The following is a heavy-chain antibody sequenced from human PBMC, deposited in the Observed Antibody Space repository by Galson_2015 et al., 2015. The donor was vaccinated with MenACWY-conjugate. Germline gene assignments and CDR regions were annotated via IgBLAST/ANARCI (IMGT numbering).Heavy chain of an antibody. CDR3: ARESGRVFQY. Sequence: CAISGDSVSSNSAAWNWIRQSPSRGLEWLGRTYYRSKWYSDYAVSVKSRIAINVDTSKSQFSLHLNSVTPEDTAVYYCARESGRVFQYWGQGTLDAVSS. V-gene: IGHV6-1*01. J-gene: IGHJ4*02. CDR2: TYYRSKWYS. CDR1: GDSVSSNSAA.